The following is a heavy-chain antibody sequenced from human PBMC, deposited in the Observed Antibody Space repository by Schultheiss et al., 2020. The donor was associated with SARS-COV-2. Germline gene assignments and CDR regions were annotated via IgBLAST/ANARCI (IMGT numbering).Heavy chain of an antibody. CDR3: ARSSEDYGDY. V-gene: IGHV4-4*09. CDR1: GFTFSSYA. J-gene: IGHJ4*02. CDR2: MYPGGST. Sequence: GSLRLSCAASGFTFSSYAMSWVRQAPGKGLEWIGYMYPGGSTYYNPSLQSRITISVDTSKNQFSLKLSSVTAADTAVYYCARSSEDYGDYWGQGTLVTVSS.